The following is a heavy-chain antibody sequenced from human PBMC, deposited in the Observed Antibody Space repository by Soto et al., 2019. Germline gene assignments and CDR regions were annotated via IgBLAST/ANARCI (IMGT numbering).Heavy chain of an antibody. CDR1: GGSIRNDNFY. CDR2: ISYSGYT. V-gene: IGHV4-31*03. D-gene: IGHD2-21*02. Sequence: QVQLQESGQGLVKPSQTLSLTCTVSGGSIRNDNFYWSYLRQRPGKGLEWIGYISYSGYTFYHPSLKSRVCISVDPSNNQFYLTLKSVTAADTAVYYCALDLEGLVTVRGAFGIWGRGTLVTGSS. CDR3: ALDLEGLVTVRGAFGI. J-gene: IGHJ3*02.